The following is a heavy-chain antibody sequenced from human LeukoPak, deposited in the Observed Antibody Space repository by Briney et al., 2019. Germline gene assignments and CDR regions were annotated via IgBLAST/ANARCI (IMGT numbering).Heavy chain of an antibody. D-gene: IGHD3-10*01. CDR1: GFTFSSYA. CDR2: ISGSGGST. Sequence: GGSLRLSCAASGFTFSSYAMSWFGQAPGKGLEWVSTISGSGGSTYYADSVKGRFTIYRDNSKNTLYLQMNSLRAEDTAVYYCAKDPMRITMVRGVIINDAFDIWGQGTMVTVSS. V-gene: IGHV3-23*01. CDR3: AKDPMRITMVRGVIINDAFDI. J-gene: IGHJ3*02.